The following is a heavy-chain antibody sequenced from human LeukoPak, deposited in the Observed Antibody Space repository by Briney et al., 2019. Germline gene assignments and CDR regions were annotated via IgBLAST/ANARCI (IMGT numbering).Heavy chain of an antibody. V-gene: IGHV3-48*02. Sequence: GGSLRLSCAASGFTFSSYAMSWVRQAPGKGLEWVSYISMSSSYADSVKGRFTISRDNAKNSLYLHMSSLRDEDTAVYYCARDKDYGFDIWGQGTMVTVSS. D-gene: IGHD2-15*01. CDR2: ISMSSS. CDR3: ARDKDYGFDI. J-gene: IGHJ3*02. CDR1: GFTFSSYA.